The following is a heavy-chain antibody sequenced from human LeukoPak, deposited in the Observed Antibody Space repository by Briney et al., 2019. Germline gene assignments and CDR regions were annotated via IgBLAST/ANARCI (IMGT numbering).Heavy chain of an antibody. V-gene: IGHV5-51*01. J-gene: IGHJ4*02. CDR3: ARRLKISQGGTTDY. Sequence: GESLKISFKTSGYSFTSYWIGWVRQMPGKGLEWMGIIYPSDSDTRYSPSFQGQVTISADRSITTAYLQWSSLKASDTAIYYCARRLKISQGGTTDYWGQGTLVTVSS. D-gene: IGHD1-1*01. CDR2: IYPSDSDT. CDR1: GYSFTSYW.